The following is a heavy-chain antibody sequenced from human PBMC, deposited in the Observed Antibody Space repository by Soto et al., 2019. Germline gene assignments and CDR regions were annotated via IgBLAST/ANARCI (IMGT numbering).Heavy chain of an antibody. CDR3: ARGLSGSYYYYYAMDV. CDR1: GLTFSSYA. CDR2: ISYDGSNK. J-gene: IGHJ6*02. D-gene: IGHD1-26*01. Sequence: QVQLVESGGGVVQPGRSLRLSCAASGLTFSSYAMHWVRQAPGKGLEWVALISYDGSNKYYADSVKGRFIVSRDNSKNTLYLQMNSLRVEDTAVYYCARGLSGSYYYYYAMDVWGQGTTVTVSS. V-gene: IGHV3-30-3*01.